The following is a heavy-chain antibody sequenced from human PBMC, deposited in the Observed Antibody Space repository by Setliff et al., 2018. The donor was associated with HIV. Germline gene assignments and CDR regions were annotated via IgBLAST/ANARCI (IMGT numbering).Heavy chain of an antibody. CDR1: GFSFRNFG. Sequence: PGGSLRLSCTASGFSFRNFGMTWVRQAPGKGLEWVSSISSSDDDTHYADSLRGRFTVSRDNSKNTLYLQMNSLRAEDTAVYYCAHPWYQLLSPAYYGMDVWGQGTTVTVSS. CDR3: AHPWYQLLSPAYYGMDV. CDR2: ISSSDDDT. V-gene: IGHV3-23*01. J-gene: IGHJ6*02. D-gene: IGHD2-2*01.